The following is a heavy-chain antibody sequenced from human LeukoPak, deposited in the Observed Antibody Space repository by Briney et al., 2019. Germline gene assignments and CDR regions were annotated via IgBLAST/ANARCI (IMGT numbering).Heavy chain of an antibody. J-gene: IGHJ5*02. CDR3: ARGGDSSGSYSLNWFDP. CDR1: GGTFSSYA. Sequence: SVKVSCKASGGTFSSYAISWVRQAPGQGLEWMGGIIPIFGTANYAQKFQGRVTITADESTSTAYMELSSLRSEGTAVYYCARGGDSSGSYSLNWFDPWGQGTLVTVSS. V-gene: IGHV1-69*01. D-gene: IGHD3-10*01. CDR2: IIPIFGTA.